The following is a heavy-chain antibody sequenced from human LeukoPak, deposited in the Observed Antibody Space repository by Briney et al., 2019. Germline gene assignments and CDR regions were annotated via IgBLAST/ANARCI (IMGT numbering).Heavy chain of an antibody. CDR3: AKAMCSGGSCYCHLDY. V-gene: IGHV3-23*01. D-gene: IGHD2-15*01. Sequence: QPGGSLRLSCAASGFTFSGYAMSWVRQAPGKGLEWVSVFSGSGGNTYYADSVKGRLIISRDNSNNTLYLQLNSLRAEDTAIYYCAKAMCSGGSCYCHLDYWGQGTLVTVSS. J-gene: IGHJ4*02. CDR1: GFTFSGYA. CDR2: FSGSGGNT.